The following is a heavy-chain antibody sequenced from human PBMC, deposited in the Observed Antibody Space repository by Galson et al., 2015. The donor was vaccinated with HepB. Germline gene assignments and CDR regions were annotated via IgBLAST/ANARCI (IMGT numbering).Heavy chain of an antibody. Sequence: SVKVSCKASGYSLTNYAMQWVRQAPGQRLEWMGWINVGNGDTRYSRKYQGRVTITRDTSANTVYMELSSLRSEDTAVYYCARDPYNYYDSSGYRFDPWGQGTLVTVSS. CDR2: INVGNGDT. D-gene: IGHD3-22*01. J-gene: IGHJ5*02. CDR1: GYSLTNYA. CDR3: ARDPYNYYDSSGYRFDP. V-gene: IGHV1-3*01.